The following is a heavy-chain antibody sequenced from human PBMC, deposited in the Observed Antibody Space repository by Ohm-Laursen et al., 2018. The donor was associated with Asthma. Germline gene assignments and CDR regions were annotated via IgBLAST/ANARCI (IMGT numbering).Heavy chain of an antibody. CDR2: ISYDGNNK. CDR1: GFTFSSFG. J-gene: IGHJ4*02. CDR3: AKDHYYDGSAYYGFDY. Sequence: RSLRLSCAASGFTFSSFGMDWVRQAPGKGLEWVALISYDGNNKYYTDSVKGRFTISRDNSKNTLYLQMNSLRAEDTAVYYCAKDHYYDGSAYYGFDYWGQGTLVTVSS. V-gene: IGHV3-30*18. D-gene: IGHD3-22*01.